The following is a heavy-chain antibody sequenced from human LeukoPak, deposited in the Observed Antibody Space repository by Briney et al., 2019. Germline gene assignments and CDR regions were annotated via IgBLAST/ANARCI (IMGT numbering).Heavy chain of an antibody. D-gene: IGHD3-22*01. CDR3: ARSSATYYYDSSGYPFDY. CDR1: GYTFTSYD. J-gene: IGHJ4*02. Sequence: ASVKVSCKASGYTFTSYDINWVRQATGQGLEWMGWMNPNSGNTGYAQKFQGRVTITRNTSISTAYMELSSLRSEDTAVYYCARSSATYYYDSSGYPFDYWGQGTLVTVSS. V-gene: IGHV1-8*03. CDR2: MNPNSGNT.